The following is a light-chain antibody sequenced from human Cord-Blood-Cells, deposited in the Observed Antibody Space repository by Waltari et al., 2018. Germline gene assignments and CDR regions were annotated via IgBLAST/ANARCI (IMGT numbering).Light chain of an antibody. Sequence: DIPMTQSPSSLSASVADRVTITCRASQKISSYLNWYQQKPGKAPKLLIYAASSLQSGVPSRFSGRGAGTDFTLTISSLQPEDFATYYWQQSYSTFLYTFGQGTKLEIK. J-gene: IGKJ2*01. CDR3: QQSYSTFLYT. CDR2: AAS. CDR1: QKISSY. V-gene: IGKV1-39*01.